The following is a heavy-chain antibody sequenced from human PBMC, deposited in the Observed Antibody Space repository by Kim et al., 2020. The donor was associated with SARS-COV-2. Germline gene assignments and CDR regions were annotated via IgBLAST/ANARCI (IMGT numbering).Heavy chain of an antibody. Sequence: GGSLRLSCAASGFTFSSFAMTWVRQAPGKGLEWVSILSDSGGDTFYADSVKGRFTISRDNSKNTLYLQMNRLRAEDTAVYYCAKKGIPARGHWCFHLWGRGTLVTVPS. V-gene: IGHV3-23*01. CDR2: LSDSGGDT. J-gene: IGHJ2*01. CDR3: AKKGIPARGHWCFHL. D-gene: IGHD6-13*01. CDR1: GFTFSSFA.